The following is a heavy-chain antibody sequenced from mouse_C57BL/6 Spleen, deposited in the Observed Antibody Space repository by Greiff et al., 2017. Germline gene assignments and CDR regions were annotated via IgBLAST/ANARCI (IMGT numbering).Heavy chain of an antibody. Sequence: EVHLVESGGGLVKPGGSLKLSCAASGFTFSDYGMHWVRQAPEKGLEWVAYISSGSSTIYYADTVKGRFTISRDNAKNTLFLQMTSLRSEDAAMYYCAGSSDAMDYWGQGTSVTVSS. V-gene: IGHV5-17*01. CDR1: GFTFSDYG. D-gene: IGHD1-1*01. CDR2: ISSGSSTI. CDR3: AGSSDAMDY. J-gene: IGHJ4*01.